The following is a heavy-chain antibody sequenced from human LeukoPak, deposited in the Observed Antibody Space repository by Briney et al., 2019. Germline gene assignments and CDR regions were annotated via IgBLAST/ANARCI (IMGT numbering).Heavy chain of an antibody. Sequence: GGSLRLSCTASVFTFSSYRMSWVRQAPGKGLEWVANIKNDGSEKYYDGSVKGRFNISRDNAKNSMYLQMNSLRAEDTAVYYCARDRYYGSGSLFFDYWGQGTLVTVSS. D-gene: IGHD3-10*01. CDR1: VFTFSSYR. CDR2: IKNDGSEK. J-gene: IGHJ4*02. V-gene: IGHV3-7*04. CDR3: ARDRYYGSGSLFFDY.